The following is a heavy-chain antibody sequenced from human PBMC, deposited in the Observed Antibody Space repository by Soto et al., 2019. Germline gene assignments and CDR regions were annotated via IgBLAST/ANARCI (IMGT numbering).Heavy chain of an antibody. D-gene: IGHD3-3*01. CDR2: VSMDSDTI. V-gene: IGHV3-48*02. J-gene: IGHJ6*02. CDR1: GFDFSTYS. Sequence: GGSLRLSCTASGFDFSTYSMNWVRQAPGKGLEWIAYVSMDSDTIHYADSVKGRFTISRDDAENSLYLQMNSLRDEDTATYYCARLYYDYVWGQGTTVTSP. CDR3: ARLYYDYV.